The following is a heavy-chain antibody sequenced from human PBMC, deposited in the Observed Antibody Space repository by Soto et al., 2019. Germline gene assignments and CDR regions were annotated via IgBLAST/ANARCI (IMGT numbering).Heavy chain of an antibody. J-gene: IGHJ6*02. CDR2: TYPGDSDT. CDR3: AAGGPTTYYDKQDYYYGMDV. V-gene: IGHV5-51*01. Sequence: PGESLKISCKGSGYSFTSYWIGWVRQMPGKGLEWMGITYPGDSDTRYSPSFQGQVTISADKSISTAYLQWSSLKASDTAMYYCAAGGPTTYYDKQDYYYGMDVWGQGTTVTVSS. D-gene: IGHD3-9*01. CDR1: GYSFTSYW.